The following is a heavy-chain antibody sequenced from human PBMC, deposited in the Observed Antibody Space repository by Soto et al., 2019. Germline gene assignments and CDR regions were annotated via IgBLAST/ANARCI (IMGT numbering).Heavy chain of an antibody. V-gene: IGHV1-2*04. J-gene: IGHJ6*02. D-gene: IGHD3-3*01. CDR1: GYTFTGYY. Sequence: ASVKVSGKASGYTFTGYYMHWVRQAPGQGLEWMGWINPNSGGTNYAQKFQGWVTMTRDTSISTAYMELSRLRSDDTAVYYCARDARATIFGVVRYYYYGMDVWGQGTTVTVS. CDR3: ARDARATIFGVVRYYYYGMDV. CDR2: INPNSGGT.